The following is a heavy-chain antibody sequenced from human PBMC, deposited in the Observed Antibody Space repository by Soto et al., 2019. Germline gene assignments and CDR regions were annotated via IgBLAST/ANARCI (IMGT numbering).Heavy chain of an antibody. J-gene: IGHJ4*02. Sequence: QVQLVQSGAEVKKPGSSVKVSCKASGGTFSSYTISWVRQAPGQGLEWMGRIIPILGIANYAQKFQGRVTITADKSTSTAYMELSSLRSEDTAVYYCARDTVMWIVGATSNYWGQGTLVTVSS. CDR3: ARDTVMWIVGATSNY. D-gene: IGHD1-26*01. CDR1: GGTFSSYT. V-gene: IGHV1-69*08. CDR2: IIPILGIA.